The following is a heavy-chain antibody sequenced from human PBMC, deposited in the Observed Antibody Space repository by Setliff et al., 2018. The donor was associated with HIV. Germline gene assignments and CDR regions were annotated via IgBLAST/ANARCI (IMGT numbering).Heavy chain of an antibody. J-gene: IGHJ4*02. CDR2: IYTSGST. CDR3: ARRGSGSPYFDY. CDR1: GGSISSGSYY. D-gene: IGHD6-19*01. V-gene: IGHV4-61*09. Sequence: SETLSLTCTVPGGSISSGSYYWSWIRQPAGKGLEWIGHIYTSGSTYYNPSLKSRVTISVDTSKNQFSLKLRSVTAADTAVYYCARRGSGSPYFDYWGQGTLVTVSS.